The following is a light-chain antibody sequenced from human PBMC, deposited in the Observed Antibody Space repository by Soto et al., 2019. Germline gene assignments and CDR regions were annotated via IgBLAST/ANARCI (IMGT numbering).Light chain of an antibody. CDR1: SSNIGGNS. J-gene: IGLJ3*02. CDR2: DVS. Sequence: QSVMTQPPSVSAAPGQKVTISCSGSSSNIGGNSVSWYQQHPGKAPQLLIYDVSNRPSGVSNRFSGSKSGDTASLTISGLQAEDEADYYCISYSTTTARDGRVFGGGTKVTVL. CDR3: ISYSTTTARDGRV. V-gene: IGLV2-14*03.